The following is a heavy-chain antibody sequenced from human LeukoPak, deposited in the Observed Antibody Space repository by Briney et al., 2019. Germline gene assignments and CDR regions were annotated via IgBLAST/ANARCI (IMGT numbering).Heavy chain of an antibody. CDR3: ARQYYYDRSSYYYERYSPLFDS. CDR2: IFYSGTT. Sequence: SPTLSPTCTVSGGSIISSSYYSAWIRQPPWKGLEWIVNIFYSGTTYSNPSLKSRVPISVDTSKNQFSLKLSSVTAADTAVYYCARQYYYDRSSYYYERYSPLFDSWGQGTLVTASS. D-gene: IGHD3-22*01. J-gene: IGHJ4*02. CDR1: GGSIISSSYY. V-gene: IGHV4-39*01.